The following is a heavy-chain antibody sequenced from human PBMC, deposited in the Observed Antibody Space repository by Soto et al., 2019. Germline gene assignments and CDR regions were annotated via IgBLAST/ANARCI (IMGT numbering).Heavy chain of an antibody. J-gene: IGHJ6*02. CDR3: ARDGPAPYHYYGIDV. Sequence: QVQLVQSGGEVKKPGASVKVSCKTSGYSFTTYGISWVRQAPGQGLEWMGWISAYNGNTNYAQKLQGRVTMTTDTSTSTAYMELRSLRSGETAGQYCARDGPAPYHYYGIDVWGQGSTVTVSS. D-gene: IGHD2-2*01. V-gene: IGHV1-18*01. CDR2: ISAYNGNT. CDR1: GYSFTTYG.